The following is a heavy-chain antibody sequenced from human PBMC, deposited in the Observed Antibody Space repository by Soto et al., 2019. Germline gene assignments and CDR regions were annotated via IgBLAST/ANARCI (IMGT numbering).Heavy chain of an antibody. J-gene: IGHJ5*02. CDR2: ISGSGGST. V-gene: IGHV3-23*01. CDR3: ARSNDIVLMVYATPNWFDP. D-gene: IGHD2-8*01. CDR1: GFTFSSYA. Sequence: GESLKISCAASGFTFSSYAMSWVRQAPGKGLEWVSAISGSGGSTYYADSVKGRFTISRDNSKNTLYLQMNSLRAEDTAVYYCARSNDIVLMVYATPNWFDPWGQGTLVTVSS.